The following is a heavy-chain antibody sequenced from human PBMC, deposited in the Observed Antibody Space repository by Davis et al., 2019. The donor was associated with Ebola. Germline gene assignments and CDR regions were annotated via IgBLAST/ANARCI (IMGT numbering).Heavy chain of an antibody. J-gene: IGHJ5*02. D-gene: IGHD5-12*01. CDR1: GDSVSINSAG. Sequence: SCAISGDSVSINSAGWNWIRQSPSRGLEWLGRTYFNSKYYSDYAVSVRGRITINADTSGNKFYLQLNSVTPDDTAVYYCTRGWLRGWFDPWGQGTQVIVSS. V-gene: IGHV6-1*01. CDR2: TYFNSKYYS. CDR3: TRGWLRGWFDP.